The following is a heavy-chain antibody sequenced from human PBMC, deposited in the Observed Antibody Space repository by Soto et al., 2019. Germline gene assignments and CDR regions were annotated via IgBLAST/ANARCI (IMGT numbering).Heavy chain of an antibody. J-gene: IGHJ5*02. Sequence: SETLFLTCAVSGGSISSSNWWRWVRKPPGKGLEWIGEIYHSGRTNYNPSLKSRVTISVAKSKNQFSLKLSSVTAADTAVYYGAGEAVDTAINWFDPGGQGALVTVAS. CDR3: AGEAVDTAINWFDP. CDR2: IYHSGRT. D-gene: IGHD5-18*01. V-gene: IGHV4-4*02. CDR1: GGSISSSNW.